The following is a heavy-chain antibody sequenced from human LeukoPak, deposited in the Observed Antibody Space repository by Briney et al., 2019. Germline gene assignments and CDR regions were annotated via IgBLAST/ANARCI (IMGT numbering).Heavy chain of an antibody. CDR3: ARESAAAGLSYFDY. CDR2: IYYSGST. D-gene: IGHD6-13*01. Sequence: SETLSLTCTVSGGSISSYYWSWIRQPPGKGLEWIGYIYYSGSTNYNPSLKSRVTISVDTSNIQFSLKLSSVTAADTAVCYCARESAAAGLSYFDYWGQGTLVTVSS. V-gene: IGHV4-59*01. CDR1: GGSISSYY. J-gene: IGHJ4*02.